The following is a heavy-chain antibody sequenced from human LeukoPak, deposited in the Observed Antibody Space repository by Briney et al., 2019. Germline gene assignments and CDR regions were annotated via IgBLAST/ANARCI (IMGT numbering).Heavy chain of an antibody. Sequence: SETLSLTCAVYGGSFSGYYWSWIRQPPGKGLEWIGEINHSGSTNYNPSLKSRVTISVVTSKNQFSLKLSSVTAADTAVYYCARTRGRYSYGPWGQGTLVTVSS. CDR1: GGSFSGYY. CDR3: ARTRGRYSYGP. V-gene: IGHV4-34*01. J-gene: IGHJ5*02. CDR2: INHSGST. D-gene: IGHD5-18*01.